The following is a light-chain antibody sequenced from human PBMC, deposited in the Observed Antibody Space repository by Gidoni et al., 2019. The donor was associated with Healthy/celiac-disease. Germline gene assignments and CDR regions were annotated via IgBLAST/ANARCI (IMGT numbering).Light chain of an antibody. J-gene: IGKJ4*01. Sequence: IVFTQSPGTLSLSPGERATLSCRASQCVSSSYLAWYQQKPGQAPRLLIYGASSRATGIPDRFSGSGSGTDFTLTISRLEPEDFAVYYCQQYGSSPPLTFGGGTKVEIK. CDR3: QQYGSSPPLT. CDR2: GAS. V-gene: IGKV3-20*01. CDR1: QCVSSSY.